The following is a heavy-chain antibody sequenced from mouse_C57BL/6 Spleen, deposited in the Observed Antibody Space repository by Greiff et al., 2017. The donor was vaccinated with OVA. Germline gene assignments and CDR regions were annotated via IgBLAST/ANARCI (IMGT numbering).Heavy chain of an antibody. J-gene: IGHJ3*01. D-gene: IGHD2-12*01. Sequence: QVQLQQSGAELVRPGSSVKLSCKASGYTFTSYWMHWVKQRPGQGLEWIGYIYPSDSNTNYNQKFKDKATLTVDKSSSTAYMQLSSLTSEDSAVYYCARGYSYDVDLDYWGKGTMVTVSA. CDR2: IYPSDSNT. V-gene: IGHV1-61*01. CDR1: GYTFTSYW. CDR3: ARGYSYDVDLDY.